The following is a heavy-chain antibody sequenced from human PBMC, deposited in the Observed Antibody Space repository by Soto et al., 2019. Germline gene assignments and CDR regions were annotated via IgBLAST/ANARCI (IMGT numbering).Heavy chain of an antibody. Sequence: SETLSLTCAVYGGSFSGYYWSWIRQPPGKGLEWIGEINHSGSTNYNPSLKSRVTISVDTSKNQFSLKLSSVTAADTAVYYCARDHGSAAMGITYGMDVWGQGTTVTVSS. V-gene: IGHV4-34*01. CDR3: ARDHGSAAMGITYGMDV. CDR1: GGSFSGYY. J-gene: IGHJ6*02. D-gene: IGHD2-2*01. CDR2: INHSGST.